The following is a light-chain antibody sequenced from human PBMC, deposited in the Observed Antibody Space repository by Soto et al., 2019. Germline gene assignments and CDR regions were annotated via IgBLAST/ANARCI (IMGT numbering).Light chain of an antibody. V-gene: IGKV1-39*01. CDR1: QSISSY. J-gene: IGKJ1*01. CDR2: AAS. CDR3: QQYNSYSPK. Sequence: DIQVTQSPSSLSASVVDRVTITCRASQSISSYLNWYQQKPGKAPKLLIYAASSLQSGVPSRFSGSGSGTDLTLTISSLQPEDFATYYCQQYNSYSPKFGQGTKVDI.